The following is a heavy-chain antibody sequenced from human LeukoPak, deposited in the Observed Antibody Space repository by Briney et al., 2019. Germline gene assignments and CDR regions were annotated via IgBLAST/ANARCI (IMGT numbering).Heavy chain of an antibody. CDR1: GYSISSGYY. CDR2: IYHSGST. CDR3: ASEITIFGVV. Sequence: SETLSLTCTVPGYSISSGYYWGWIRQPPGKGLEWIGSIYHSGSTYYNPSLKSRVTISVDTSKNQFSLKLSSVTAADTAVYYCASEITIFGVVWGQGTLVTVSS. V-gene: IGHV4-38-2*02. D-gene: IGHD3-3*01. J-gene: IGHJ4*02.